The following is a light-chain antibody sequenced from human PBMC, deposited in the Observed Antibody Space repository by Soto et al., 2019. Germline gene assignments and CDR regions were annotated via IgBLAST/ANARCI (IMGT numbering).Light chain of an antibody. Sequence: SALTQPPSASGSPGQSVTISCTGTSSDVGGYNYVSWYQQYPGRAPKLMIYEVTKRPSGVPDRFSGAKSGNTASLTVSGRQAEEEADYYCSSYAASNNFYFVFGGGTKLTVL. CDR1: SSDVGGYNY. CDR2: EVT. CDR3: SSYAASNNFYFV. V-gene: IGLV2-8*01. J-gene: IGLJ3*02.